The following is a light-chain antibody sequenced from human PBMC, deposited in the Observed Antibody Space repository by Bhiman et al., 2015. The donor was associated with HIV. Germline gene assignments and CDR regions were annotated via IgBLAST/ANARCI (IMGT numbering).Light chain of an antibody. J-gene: IGLJ1*01. CDR2: EVS. CDR3: SSYAGSTTPCV. Sequence: QSALTQPPSASGSPGQSVAISCTGTSSDFGGYNYVSWYQQHPGKAPKLIIYEVSKRPSGVPDRFSGSKSGNTASLTVSGLQAEDEADYYCSSYAGSTTPCVFGTGTKVTVL. CDR1: SSDFGGYNY. V-gene: IGLV2-8*01.